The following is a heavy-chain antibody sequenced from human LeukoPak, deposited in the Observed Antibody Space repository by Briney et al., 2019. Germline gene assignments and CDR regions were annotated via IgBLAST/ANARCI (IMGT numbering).Heavy chain of an antibody. D-gene: IGHD6-19*01. CDR2: ISGSGGST. CDR1: GLTVSSYS. Sequence: PGGSLRLSCAASGLTVSSYSMNWVRQAPGKGLGWVSAISGSGGSTYYADSVKGRFTISRDNSKNTLYLQMNSLRAEDTAVYYCAKDLAVAASPPGEQEPVDYWGQGTLVTVSS. J-gene: IGHJ4*02. CDR3: AKDLAVAASPPGEQEPVDY. V-gene: IGHV3-23*01.